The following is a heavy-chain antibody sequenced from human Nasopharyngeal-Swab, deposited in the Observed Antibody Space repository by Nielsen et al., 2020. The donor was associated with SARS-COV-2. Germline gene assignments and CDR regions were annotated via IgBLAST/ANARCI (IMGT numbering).Heavy chain of an antibody. CDR2: IHPVDSET. CDR1: GYSFTSYW. J-gene: IGHJ3*02. Sequence: GESLKISCKGSGYSFTSYWIAWVRQMPGKGLEWMGIIHPVDSETRYSPSFQGQVTMLVDESINTAYLQWSSLRASDTAMYYCARVRGVVPGDAFDIWGQGTMLTVSS. V-gene: IGHV5-51*01. D-gene: IGHD3-10*01. CDR3: ARVRGVVPGDAFDI.